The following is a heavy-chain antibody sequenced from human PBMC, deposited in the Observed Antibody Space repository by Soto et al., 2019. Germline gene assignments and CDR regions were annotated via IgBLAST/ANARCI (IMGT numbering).Heavy chain of an antibody. CDR1: GFTFVDYA. V-gene: IGHV3-49*03. CDR2: IRSKAYGGTT. D-gene: IGHD6-13*01. Sequence: PGGSLRLSCTSSGFTFVDYAMSWFRQAPGKGLEWVGFIRSKAYGGTTEYAASVKGRFTISRDDSKSIAYLQMNSLKTEDTAVYYCTRENAIAAAGYYYGMDVWGQGTTVTVSS. CDR3: TRENAIAAAGYYYGMDV. J-gene: IGHJ6*02.